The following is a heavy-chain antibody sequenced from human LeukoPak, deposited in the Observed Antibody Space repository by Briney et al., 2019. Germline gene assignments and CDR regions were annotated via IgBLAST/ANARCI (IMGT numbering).Heavy chain of an antibody. CDR2: ISGSGGST. Sequence: LEGSLRLSSAASGFTLSSYAMSWVRQAPRKGLEWVSAISGSGGSTYYADSVKGRFTISSDNSKNTLYLQMNSLRAEDTAVYYCAKRSGLGYWGQGTLVTVSS. J-gene: IGHJ4*02. CDR3: AKRSGLGY. V-gene: IGHV3-23*01. CDR1: GFTLSSYA. D-gene: IGHD6-19*01.